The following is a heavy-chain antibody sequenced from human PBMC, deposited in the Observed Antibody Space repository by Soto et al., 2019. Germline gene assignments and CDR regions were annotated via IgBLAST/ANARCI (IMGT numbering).Heavy chain of an antibody. CDR3: AGIRWRSGGSRPFDP. V-gene: IGHV4-34*01. CDR2: INHSGST. J-gene: IGHJ5*02. CDR1: GGSFSGYY. Sequence: SETLSLTCAVYGGSFSGYYWSWIRQPPGKGLEWIGEINHSGSTNYNPSLKSRVTISVDTSKNQFSLKLSSVTAADTAVYYCAGIRWRSGGSRPFDPWGQGTLVTVSS. D-gene: IGHD2-15*01.